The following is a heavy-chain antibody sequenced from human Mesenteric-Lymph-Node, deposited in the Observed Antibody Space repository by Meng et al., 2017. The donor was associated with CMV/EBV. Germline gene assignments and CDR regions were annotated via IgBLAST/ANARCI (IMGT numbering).Heavy chain of an antibody. D-gene: IGHD4-23*01. J-gene: IGHJ5*02. V-gene: IGHV1-69*05. CDR3: ARRDRWQSWNWFDP. CDR1: RGTLSNYA. Sequence: SVKVSCKASRGTLSNYAISWVRQAPGQGLEWMGGIIPIYGTPDYAQKFQGRVTITTDESTSTAYMELSSLRSEDTAVYYCARRDRWQSWNWFDPWGQGTLVTVSS. CDR2: IIPIYGTP.